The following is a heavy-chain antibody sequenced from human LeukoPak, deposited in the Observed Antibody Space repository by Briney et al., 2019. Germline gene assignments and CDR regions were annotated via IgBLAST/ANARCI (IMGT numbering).Heavy chain of an antibody. D-gene: IGHD2-15*01. Sequence: SETLSLTCTVSGGSVSSGSYYWSWIRQPPGKGLEWIGYIYYSGSTNCNPSLKSRVTISVDTSKNQFSLKLSSVTAADTAVYYCARGGVVVAATLDPWGQGTLVTVSS. V-gene: IGHV4-61*01. CDR2: IYYSGST. CDR1: GGSVSSGSYY. CDR3: ARGGVVVAATLDP. J-gene: IGHJ5*02.